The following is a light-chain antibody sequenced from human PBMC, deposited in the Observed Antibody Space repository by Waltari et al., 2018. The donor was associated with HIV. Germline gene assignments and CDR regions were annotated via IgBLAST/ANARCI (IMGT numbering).Light chain of an antibody. CDR3: QQSYSSPNN. CDR2: AAS. J-gene: IGKJ2*01. V-gene: IGKV1-39*01. Sequence: DIQMTQSPSSLSASLGDRVTITCRASQSISSHLNWYQQKPGEAPNVLIYAASSLRSDVPSRFSGSGSGTEFTLTISSLQLEDFATYFCQQSYSSPNNFGQGT. CDR1: QSISSH.